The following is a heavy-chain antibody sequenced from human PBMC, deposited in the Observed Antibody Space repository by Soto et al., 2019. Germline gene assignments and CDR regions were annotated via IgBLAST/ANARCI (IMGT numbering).Heavy chain of an antibody. CDR3: ARHGERSFDY. D-gene: IGHD3-10*01. V-gene: IGHV3-23*01. Sequence: ESGGGLIHPGGSLRLSCVASGFTLSNYPMSWVRQAPGKGLEWVSAGSSGSNTYYADSVKGRFTISRDNSKNTVYLQMNSLRVEDTAIYYCARHGERSFDYWGQGTLVTVSS. J-gene: IGHJ4*02. CDR2: GSSGSNT. CDR1: GFTLSNYP.